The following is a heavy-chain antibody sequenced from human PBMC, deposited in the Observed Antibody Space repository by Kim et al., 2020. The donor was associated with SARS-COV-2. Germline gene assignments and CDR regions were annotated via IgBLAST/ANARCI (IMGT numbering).Heavy chain of an antibody. V-gene: IGHV1-2*02. Sequence: ASVKVSCKASGYTFTGYYMHWVRQAPGQGLEWMGWINPNSGGTNYAQKFQGRVTMTRDTSISTAYMELSRLRSDDTAVYYCARDGMDTAMVVYYYYYYGMDVWGQGTTVTVSS. D-gene: IGHD5-18*01. CDR1: GYTFTGYY. CDR2: INPNSGGT. J-gene: IGHJ6*02. CDR3: ARDGMDTAMVVYYYYYYGMDV.